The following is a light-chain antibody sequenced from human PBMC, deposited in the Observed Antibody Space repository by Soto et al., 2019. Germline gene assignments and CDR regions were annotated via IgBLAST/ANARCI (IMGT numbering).Light chain of an antibody. CDR1: QTFTSGY. Sequence: EIVLTQSPGTLSSSPGERATLSCRASQTFTSGYLAWYQQKPGQAPRLLIYGESSRATGIPDRFSGSGSGTDFTLTISRLEPEDFAVYYCQQYDSSLPWTFGQGTKVDIK. CDR2: GES. V-gene: IGKV3-20*01. CDR3: QQYDSSLPWT. J-gene: IGKJ1*01.